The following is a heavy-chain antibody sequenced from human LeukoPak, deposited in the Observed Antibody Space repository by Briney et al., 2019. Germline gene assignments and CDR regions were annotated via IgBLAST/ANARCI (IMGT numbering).Heavy chain of an antibody. Sequence: GGSLRLSCAASGYIVSPNYMSWVRQAPGKGLEWVSVIYSDGRTYYADSVKGRFTISRDNSKNTLYLQMNSLRAEDTAVYYCVRVSGRFDVYDTWGQGTMVTVSS. CDR3: VRVSGRFDVYDT. CDR2: IYSDGRT. V-gene: IGHV3-53*01. CDR1: GYIVSPNY. D-gene: IGHD3-10*01. J-gene: IGHJ3*02.